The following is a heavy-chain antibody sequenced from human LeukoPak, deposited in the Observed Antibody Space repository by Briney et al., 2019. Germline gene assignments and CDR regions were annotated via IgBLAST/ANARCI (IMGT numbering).Heavy chain of an antibody. CDR2: ISFDGSAK. CDR3: AKDAGTWGYGYNFDY. J-gene: IGHJ4*02. V-gene: IGHV3-30*18. CDR1: GFTFSSHG. Sequence: LSGRSLRLSCAASGFTFSSHGMHWVRQAPGKGLEWVAVISFDGSAKYYADSVKGRFTISRDNSKNTLYLQMNSLRAEDTAVYYCAKDAGTWGYGYNFDYWGQGTLVTVSS. D-gene: IGHD1-1*01.